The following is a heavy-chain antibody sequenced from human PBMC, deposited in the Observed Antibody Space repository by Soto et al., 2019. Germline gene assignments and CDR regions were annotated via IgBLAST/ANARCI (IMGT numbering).Heavy chain of an antibody. CDR2: IYYSGST. J-gene: IGHJ4*02. Sequence: PSETLSLTCTVSGGSISSSSYYWGWIRQPPGKGLEWIGSIYYSGSTYYNPSLKSRVTISVDTSKNQFSLKLSSVTAADTAVYYCARTXYYYDSSGYYPNFPLDYWGQGTLVTVSS. CDR3: ARTXYYYDSSGYYPNFPLDY. CDR1: GGSISSSSYY. D-gene: IGHD3-22*01. V-gene: IGHV4-39*01.